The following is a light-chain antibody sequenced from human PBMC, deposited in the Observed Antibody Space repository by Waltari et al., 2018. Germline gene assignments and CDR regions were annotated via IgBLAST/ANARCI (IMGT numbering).Light chain of an antibody. J-gene: IGLJ2*01. CDR3: GSWDSSLNAGV. Sequence: QSVLTQPPSVSAAPGQKVTISCSGSTFNIGSNFVSWYQQLPGTAPKLLVYDNNKRPAGIPDRFSISKSATSATLAITGLQTGDEADYDCGSWDSSLNAGVFGGGTKVIVL. CDR1: TFNIGSNF. V-gene: IGLV1-51*01. CDR2: DNN.